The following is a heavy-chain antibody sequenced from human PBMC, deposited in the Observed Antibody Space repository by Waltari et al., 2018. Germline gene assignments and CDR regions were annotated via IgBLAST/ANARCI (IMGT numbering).Heavy chain of an antibody. CDR1: GFTFSSYE. J-gene: IGHJ3*02. D-gene: IGHD4-17*01. CDR2: ITSSGSTI. V-gene: IGHV3-48*03. Sequence: EVQLVESGGGLVQPGGSLRLSRTASGFTFSSYEMNWVRQAPGKGLEWVSYITSSGSTIYYADSVKGRFTISRDNAKNSLYLQMNSLRAEDTAVYYCAREDYGDAFDIWGQGTMVTVSS. CDR3: AREDYGDAFDI.